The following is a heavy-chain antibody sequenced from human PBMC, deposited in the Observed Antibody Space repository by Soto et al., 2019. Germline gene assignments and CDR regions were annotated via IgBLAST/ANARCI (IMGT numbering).Heavy chain of an antibody. CDR2: ISKDGSSK. J-gene: IGHJ4*02. CDR1: GFTFNNYV. V-gene: IGHV3-30-3*01. D-gene: IGHD1-26*01. Sequence: GGSLRLSCTASGFTFNNYVIHWVRQAPGKGLEWVARISKDGSSKYHADSVKGRFTISRDNSRNTQYLQMNSLRPEDTAVYYCARARSGSYNGDLDFWGQGTLVTVSS. CDR3: ARARSGSYNGDLDF.